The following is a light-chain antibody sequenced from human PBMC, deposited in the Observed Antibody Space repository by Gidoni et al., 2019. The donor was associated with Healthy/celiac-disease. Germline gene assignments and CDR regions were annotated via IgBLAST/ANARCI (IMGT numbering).Light chain of an antibody. CDR1: QSVSSC. V-gene: IGKV3-11*01. CDR3: QQRSNWSPIT. J-gene: IGKJ5*01. CDR2: DAY. Sequence: EIVLTQSPATLSLSPAERATLSCRARQSVSSCLAWYQQKPGQSPSLLIYDAYNRATGVPARFSGSWSGTDVTLTISSLEPEDFAVYYCQQRSNWSPITFGQGTRLEIK.